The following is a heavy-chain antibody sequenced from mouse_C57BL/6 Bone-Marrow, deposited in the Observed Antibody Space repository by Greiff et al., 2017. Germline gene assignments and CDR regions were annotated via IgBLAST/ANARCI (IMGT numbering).Heavy chain of an antibody. CDR1: GYSITSGYY. CDR3: ALSGMAWFAY. CDR2: ISYDGSN. J-gene: IGHJ3*01. V-gene: IGHV3-6*01. Sequence: DVKLQESGPGLVKPSQSLSLTCSVTGYSITSGYYWNWIRQFPGNKLEWMGYISYDGSNNYNPSLKNRISITRDTSKNQFFLKLNSVTTEDTATYYCALSGMAWFAYWGQGTLVTVSA. D-gene: IGHD3-2*02.